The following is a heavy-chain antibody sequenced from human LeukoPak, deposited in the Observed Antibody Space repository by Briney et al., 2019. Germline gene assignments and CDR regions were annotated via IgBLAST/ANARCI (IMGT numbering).Heavy chain of an antibody. J-gene: IGHJ4*02. CDR1: GFAFSSHW. Sequence: PGGSLRLSCGASGFAFSSHWMSWVRQAPGKGLEWVANINQGGSAKNYVDSVRGRFSISRDDAKSTLELQMDSLRVEDTAVYYCARCDAHNSCYFDYWGQGTLVTVSS. D-gene: IGHD5-24*01. CDR3: ARCDAHNSCYFDY. V-gene: IGHV3-7*01. CDR2: INQGGSAK.